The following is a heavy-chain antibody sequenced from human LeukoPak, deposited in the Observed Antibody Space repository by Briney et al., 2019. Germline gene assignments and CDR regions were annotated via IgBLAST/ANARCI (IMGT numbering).Heavy chain of an antibody. CDR1: GYSISSGYY. V-gene: IGHV4-38-2*02. D-gene: IGHD3-16*01. CDR3: AREPVYIGYFDY. J-gene: IGHJ4*02. CDR2: IYHSGNT. Sequence: SETLSLTCTVSGYSISSGYYWGWIRQPPGEGLEWIGSIYHSGNTYYNPSLKSRVTISVDTSKNQFSLKLSSVTAADTAVYLCAREPVYIGYFDYWGQGTLVTVSS.